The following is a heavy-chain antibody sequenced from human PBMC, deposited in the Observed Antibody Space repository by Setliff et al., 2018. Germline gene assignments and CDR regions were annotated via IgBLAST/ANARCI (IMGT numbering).Heavy chain of an antibody. J-gene: IGHJ6*03. CDR2: IIPIFGTT. D-gene: IGHD6-6*01. CDR1: GGTFKNYG. Sequence: GASVKVSCKASGGTFKNYGISWVRQAPGQGLEWMGGIIPIFGTTNYAQKFQGRATIITDESTSTAYMELSSMRSEETAVYYCVREGVDRRSSTDYRYYIDVWGKGTTVTVSS. V-gene: IGHV1-69*05. CDR3: VREGVDRRSSTDYRYYIDV.